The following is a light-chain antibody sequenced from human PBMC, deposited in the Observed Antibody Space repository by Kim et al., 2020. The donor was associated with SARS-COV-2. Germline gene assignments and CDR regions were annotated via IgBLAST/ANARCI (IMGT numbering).Light chain of an antibody. CDR1: QSVSSNY. CDR2: GAS. Sequence: EIVLTQSPGTLSLSPGERVTLSCRASQSVSSNYLAWYQQKPGQAPSLLIYGASSRATDIPDRFSGSGSGTDFTLTISRLEAEDFAVYYCHLYGSSPLFGPGTKVDIK. CDR3: HLYGSSPL. V-gene: IGKV3-20*01. J-gene: IGKJ3*01.